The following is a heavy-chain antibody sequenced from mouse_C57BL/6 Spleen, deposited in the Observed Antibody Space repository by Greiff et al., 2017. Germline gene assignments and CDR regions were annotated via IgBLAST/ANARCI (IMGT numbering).Heavy chain of an antibody. V-gene: IGHV1-81*01. Sequence: QVQLQQSGAELARPGASVKLSCKASGYTFTSSGISWVKQRTGQGLEWIGEIYPRSGNTYYNEKFKGKATLTADKSSSTAYMELRSLTSEDSAVYFCARSEGTAQAFDYWGQGTTRTVSA. CDR1: GYTFTSSG. J-gene: IGHJ2*01. D-gene: IGHD3-2*02. CDR2: IYPRSGNT. CDR3: ARSEGTAQAFDY.